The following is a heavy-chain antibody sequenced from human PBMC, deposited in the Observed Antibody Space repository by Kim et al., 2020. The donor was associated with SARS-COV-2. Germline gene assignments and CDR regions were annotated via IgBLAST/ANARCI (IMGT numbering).Heavy chain of an antibody. D-gene: IGHD6-6*01. Sequence: GGSLRLSCAASGFTFSDYYMSWIRQAPGKGLEWVSYISSSSSYTNYADSVKGRFTISRDNAKNSLYLQMNSQRAEDTAVYYCARDLSSIDYWGQGTLVTVSS. CDR1: GFTFSDYY. V-gene: IGHV3-11*06. CDR2: ISSSSSYT. CDR3: ARDLSSIDY. J-gene: IGHJ4*02.